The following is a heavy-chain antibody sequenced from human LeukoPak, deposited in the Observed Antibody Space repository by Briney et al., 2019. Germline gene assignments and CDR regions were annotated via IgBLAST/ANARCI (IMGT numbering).Heavy chain of an antibody. CDR2: INPNRGGT. Sequence: ASVKVSCKASGYTFTGYYMHWVRQAPGQGLEWMGWINPNRGGTNYAQKFQGRVTMTRDTSISTAYMELSRLRSDDTAVYYCARDLAYGSGQNWFDPWGQGTLVTVSS. CDR1: GYTFTGYY. D-gene: IGHD3-10*01. CDR3: ARDLAYGSGQNWFDP. V-gene: IGHV1-2*02. J-gene: IGHJ5*02.